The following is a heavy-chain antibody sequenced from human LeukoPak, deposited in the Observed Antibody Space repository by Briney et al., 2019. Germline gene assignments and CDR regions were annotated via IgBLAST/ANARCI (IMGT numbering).Heavy chain of an antibody. D-gene: IGHD1-26*01. CDR3: ASPGSGSYYYFDY. J-gene: IGHJ4*02. CDR1: GGSISSSTYY. V-gene: IGHV4-39*01. CDR2: IYYSGAT. Sequence: SDTLSLTCTVSGGSISSSTYYWGWIRQPPGKGLEWIGSIYYSGATYYNPPLKSRVTISIDTSKNQFSLRLSSVTAADTAVYYCASPGSGSYYYFDYWRQGTLVTVSS.